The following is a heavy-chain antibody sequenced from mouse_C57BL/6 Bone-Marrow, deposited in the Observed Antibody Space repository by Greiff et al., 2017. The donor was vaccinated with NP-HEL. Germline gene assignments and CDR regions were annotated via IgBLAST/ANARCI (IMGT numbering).Heavy chain of an antibody. V-gene: IGHV1-54*01. J-gene: IGHJ1*03. CDR3: ATYYWYFDV. CDR2: INPGSGGT. CDR1: GYAFTNYL. Sequence: QVQLKESGAELVRPGTSVKVSCKASGYAFTNYLIEWVKQRPGQGLEWIGVINPGSGGTNYNEKFKGKATLTADKSSSTAYMQLSSLTSEDSAVYFCATYYWYFDVWGTGTTVTVSS.